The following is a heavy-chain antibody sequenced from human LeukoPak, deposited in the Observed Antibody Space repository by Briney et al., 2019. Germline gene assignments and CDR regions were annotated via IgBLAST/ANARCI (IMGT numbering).Heavy chain of an antibody. J-gene: IGHJ6*03. D-gene: IGHD2-15*01. Sequence: KPSETLSLTCAVYGGSFSGYYWSWIRQPPGKGLEWIGEINHSGSTNYNPSLKSRVTISVDTSKNQFSLKLSSVTAADTAVYYCARGIPLPLCSGDSCYRDYYYYYMDVWGKGTTVTVSS. CDR1: GGSFSGYY. CDR2: INHSGST. V-gene: IGHV4-34*01. CDR3: ARGIPLPLCSGDSCYRDYYYYYMDV.